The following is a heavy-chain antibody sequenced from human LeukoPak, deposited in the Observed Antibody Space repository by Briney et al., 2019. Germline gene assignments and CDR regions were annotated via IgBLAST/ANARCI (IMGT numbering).Heavy chain of an antibody. CDR1: GYTFTGYS. V-gene: IGHV1-46*01. CDR3: ARTGGVATLLDY. D-gene: IGHD3-3*01. J-gene: IGHJ4*01. CDR2: INPSGGST. Sequence: ASVRLSCKASGYTFTGYSMRWVRQAPGQGLEWMGIINPSGGSTSYAQKFQGRVTMTRDTSTSKVYMELSSLRSEETAVYYCARTGGVATLLDYWGQGTLVTVSS.